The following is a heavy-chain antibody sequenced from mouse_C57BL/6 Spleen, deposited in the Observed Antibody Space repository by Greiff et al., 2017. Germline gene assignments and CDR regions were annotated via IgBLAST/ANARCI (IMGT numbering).Heavy chain of an antibody. J-gene: IGHJ4*01. Sequence: QVQLQQPGAELVKPGASVKLSCKASGYTFTSYWMHWVKQRPGQGLEWIGMIHPTSGSTNYNEKFKSKATLTVDKSSSTAYMQLISLTSEDSAVYYCARGGYYDYDVEAMDYWGQGTSVTVSS. CDR1: GYTFTSYW. V-gene: IGHV1-64*01. CDR2: IHPTSGST. D-gene: IGHD2-4*01. CDR3: ARGGYYDYDVEAMDY.